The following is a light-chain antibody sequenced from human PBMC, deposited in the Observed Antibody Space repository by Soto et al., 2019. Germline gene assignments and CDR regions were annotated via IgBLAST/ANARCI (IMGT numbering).Light chain of an antibody. Sequence: EIVLTQSPGILSLSPGQRVTLSCRASQSVNNDFLAWYQQKPGQAPRLLIYGASTRATDVPDRFSGSGSGADFTLTISSLEPEDFSVYYCQQRYNWPITFGQGTRLEIK. CDR3: QQRYNWPIT. V-gene: IGKV3D-20*02. J-gene: IGKJ5*01. CDR2: GAS. CDR1: QSVNNDF.